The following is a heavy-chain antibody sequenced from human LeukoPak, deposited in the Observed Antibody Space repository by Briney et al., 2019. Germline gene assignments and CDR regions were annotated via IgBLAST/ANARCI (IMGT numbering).Heavy chain of an antibody. Sequence: SETLSLTCTVSGGSISSYYWSWIRQPPGKGLEWIGFISYTGSTNYNPSLKSRVTISVDTSKNQFSLKLSSVTAADTAVYYCARRKTATGAFDIWGQGTMVTVSS. CDR3: ARRKTATGAFDI. V-gene: IGHV4-59*08. D-gene: IGHD2-15*01. CDR2: ISYTGST. J-gene: IGHJ3*02. CDR1: GGSISSYY.